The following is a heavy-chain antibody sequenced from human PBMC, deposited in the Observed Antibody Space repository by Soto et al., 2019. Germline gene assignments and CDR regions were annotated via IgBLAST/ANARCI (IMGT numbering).Heavy chain of an antibody. Sequence: GGSLRLSCAASGFTFSDYVMSWVRQAPGKGLEWVSTFSGSGGNIYYAESVKGRLTISRDDSKNTLYLHMNSLRVEDTAVYYCAKDPPWTVGPLAMDVWGQGTTVTVSS. CDR1: GFTFSDYV. CDR2: FSGSGGNI. V-gene: IGHV3-23*01. CDR3: AKDPPWTVGPLAMDV. D-gene: IGHD3-3*01. J-gene: IGHJ6*02.